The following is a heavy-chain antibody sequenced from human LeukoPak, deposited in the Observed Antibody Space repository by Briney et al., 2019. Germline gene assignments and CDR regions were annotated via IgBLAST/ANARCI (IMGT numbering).Heavy chain of an antibody. D-gene: IGHD5-18*01. CDR3: ARDIVMVTYWFDP. CDR2: INPNTGFT. Sequence: ASVKVSCKASGYTFTDYYIHWVRQAPGQGLEWMGWINPNTGFTNYEQKFQGRVTMTRGTSISTAYMELSRLRSDDTAVYYCARDIVMVTYWFDPWGQGTLVTVSS. J-gene: IGHJ5*02. V-gene: IGHV1-2*02. CDR1: GYTFTDYY.